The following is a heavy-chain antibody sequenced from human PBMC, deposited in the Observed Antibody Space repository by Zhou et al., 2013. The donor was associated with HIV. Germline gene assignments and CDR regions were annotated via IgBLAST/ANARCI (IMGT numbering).Heavy chain of an antibody. CDR3: ARDLAVAGTGMYYYYGMDV. Sequence: QVQLVQSGAEVKKPGASVKVSCKASGYTFTSYYMHWVRQAPGQGLEWMGIINPSGGSTSYAQKFQGRVTMTRDTSTSTVYMELSSLRSEDTAVYYCARDLAVAGTGMYYYYGMDVWGQGTTVTVSS. CDR1: GYTFTSYY. CDR2: INPSGGST. D-gene: IGHD6-19*01. V-gene: IGHV1-46*01. J-gene: IGHJ6*02.